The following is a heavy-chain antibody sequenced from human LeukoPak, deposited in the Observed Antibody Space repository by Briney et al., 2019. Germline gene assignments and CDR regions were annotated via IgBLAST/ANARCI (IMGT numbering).Heavy chain of an antibody. V-gene: IGHV1-8*01. D-gene: IGHD2-2*01. CDR3: ARGGTGSTSIPRPYPVDY. Sequence: GASVKVSSKASGYTFTSYDINWVRQATGQGLEWMGWMNPNSGNTGYAQKFQGRVTMTRNTSISTAYMELSSLRSEDTAVYYCARGGTGSTSIPRPYPVDYWGQGTLVTVSS. CDR2: MNPNSGNT. J-gene: IGHJ4*02. CDR1: GYTFTSYD.